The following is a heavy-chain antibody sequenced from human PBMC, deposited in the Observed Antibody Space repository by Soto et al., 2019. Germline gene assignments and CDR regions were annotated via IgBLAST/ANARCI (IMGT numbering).Heavy chain of an antibody. CDR1: GGSISSYY. CDR3: ARVKGYYYMDV. J-gene: IGHJ6*03. CDR2: IYYSGST. V-gene: IGHV4-59*01. Sequence: SETLSLTCTVSGGSISSYYWSWIRQPPGKGLEWIGYIYYSGSTNYNPSLKSRVTISVDTSKNQFSLKLSSVTAADTAVYYCARVKGYYYMDVWGKGTTVTVSS.